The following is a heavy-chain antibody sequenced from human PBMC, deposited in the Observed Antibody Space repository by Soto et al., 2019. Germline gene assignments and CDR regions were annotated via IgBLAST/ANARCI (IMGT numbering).Heavy chain of an antibody. J-gene: IGHJ4*02. CDR2: ISYDGSNK. Sequence: QVQLVESGGGVVQPGRSLRLSCAASGFTFSSYGMHWVRQAPGKGLEWVAVISYDGSNKYYADSVKGRFTISRDNSKNTLYLQMNRLRAEDTAVYYCAKEKLNYGGNSPWVWGQGTLVTVSS. CDR3: AKEKLNYGGNSPWV. CDR1: GFTFSSYG. V-gene: IGHV3-30*18. D-gene: IGHD4-17*01.